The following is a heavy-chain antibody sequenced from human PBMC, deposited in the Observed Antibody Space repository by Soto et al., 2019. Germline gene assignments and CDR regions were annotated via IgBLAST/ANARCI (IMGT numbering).Heavy chain of an antibody. V-gene: IGHV1-18*01. J-gene: IGHJ4*02. CDR2: ISAYNGNT. CDR1: GYTFTSYG. CDR3: AGLSTMVRGVHYYFDY. Sequence: QVQLVQSGAEVKKPGASVKVSCKASGYTFTSYGISWVRQAPGQGLEWMGWISAYNGNTNYAQKLQGRVTMTTDTSTSRADMELRSLRSDDTAVYYGAGLSTMVRGVHYYFDYWGQGTLVTVSS. D-gene: IGHD3-10*01.